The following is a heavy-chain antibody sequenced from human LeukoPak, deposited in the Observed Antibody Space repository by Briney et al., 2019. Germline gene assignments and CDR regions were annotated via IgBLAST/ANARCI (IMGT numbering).Heavy chain of an antibody. CDR1: RFTFSSYS. J-gene: IGHJ4*02. CDR2: ISSSSSYI. Sequence: GGSLRLSCAASRFTFSSYSMNWVRQAPGKGLEWVSSISSSSSYIYYADSVKGRFTISRDNAKNSLYLQMNSLRAEDTAVYYCARGTAGYHSSYFDYWGQGTLVTVSS. V-gene: IGHV3-21*01. D-gene: IGHD3-16*02. CDR3: ARGTAGYHSSYFDY.